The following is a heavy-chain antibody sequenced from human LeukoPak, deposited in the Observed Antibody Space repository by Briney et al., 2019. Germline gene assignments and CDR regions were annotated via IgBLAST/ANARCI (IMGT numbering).Heavy chain of an antibody. CDR3: ARGTVTMDY. V-gene: IGHV4-59*13. J-gene: IGHJ4*02. CDR2: IYYSGST. CDR1: GGSISSYY. D-gene: IGHD4-17*01. Sequence: PSETLSLTCTVSGGSISSYYWSWIRQPPGKGLEWIGYIYYSGSTKYNPALKSRVTISIDSSKNQSSLNLSSVTAADTAVYYCARGTVTMDYWGRGTLVTVSS.